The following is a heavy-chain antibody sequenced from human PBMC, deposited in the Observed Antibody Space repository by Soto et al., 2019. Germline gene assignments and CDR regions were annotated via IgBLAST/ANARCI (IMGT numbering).Heavy chain of an antibody. Sequence: GGSLRLSCAASGFTFSSYAMSWVRQAPGKGLEWVSAISGSGGSTYYADSGKGRFTITRDNSKNTLYLQMNSLRAEDTALYYCAKKRWEVAAAGFDYWGQGTLVTVSS. CDR3: AKKRWEVAAAGFDY. D-gene: IGHD6-13*01. CDR1: GFTFSSYA. V-gene: IGHV3-23*01. J-gene: IGHJ4*02. CDR2: ISGSGGST.